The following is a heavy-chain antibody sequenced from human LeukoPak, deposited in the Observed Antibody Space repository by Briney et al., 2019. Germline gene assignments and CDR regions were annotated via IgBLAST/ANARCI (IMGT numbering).Heavy chain of an antibody. J-gene: IGHJ3*02. CDR2: INHSGST. CDR1: GGSFSGYY. CDR3: ARGLNYYYDSSGCLDI. V-gene: IGHV4-34*01. Sequence: SETLSLTFAVYGGSFSGYYWSWIRQPPGKGLEWIGEINHSGSTNYNPSLKSRVTISVDTSKNQFSLKLSSVTAADTAVYYCARGLNYYYDSSGCLDIWGQGTMVTVSS. D-gene: IGHD3-22*01.